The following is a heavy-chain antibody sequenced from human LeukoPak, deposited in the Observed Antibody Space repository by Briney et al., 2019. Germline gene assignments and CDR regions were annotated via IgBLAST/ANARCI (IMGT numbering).Heavy chain of an antibody. J-gene: IGHJ4*02. D-gene: IGHD4-17*01. CDR3: ARYGNAFDY. V-gene: IGHV3-30*02. CDR1: GFTFSRYG. Sequence: RGSLRLSCAASGFTFSRYGMHSVRQAPGRGLEWVAFIRYDGTNKPYADSVKARFTISRANSKHTLYLQMNSLMAAATAGHYCARYGNAFDYWGQGTLVTISS. CDR2: IRYDGTNK.